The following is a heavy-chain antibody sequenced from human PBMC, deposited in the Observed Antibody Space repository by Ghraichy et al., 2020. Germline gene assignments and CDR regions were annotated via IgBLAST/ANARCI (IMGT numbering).Heavy chain of an antibody. D-gene: IGHD1-7*01. V-gene: IGHV3-33*01. Sequence: LSLTCAASGFTFSSYGMHWVRQAPGKGLEWVAVIWYEGSNKYYADSVKGRFTISRDNSKNTLYLQMNSLRAEDTAVYYCARVMGNWNYLYGMDVWGQGTTVTVSS. J-gene: IGHJ6*02. CDR3: ARVMGNWNYLYGMDV. CDR1: GFTFSSYG. CDR2: IWYEGSNK.